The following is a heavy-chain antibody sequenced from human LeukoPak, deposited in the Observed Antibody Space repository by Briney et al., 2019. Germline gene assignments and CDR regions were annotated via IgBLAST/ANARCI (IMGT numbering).Heavy chain of an antibody. CDR3: ASYSGSYAYYGY. CDR2: IYASGST. V-gene: IGHV4-4*07. Sequence: PSETLSLTCTVSGASTSSYYWSWIRQPAGKGLEWIGRIYASGSTNYNPSLKSRVTMSVDTSKNQFSLKLSSVTAADTAVYYCASYSGSYAYYGYWGQGTLVTVSS. CDR1: GASTSSYY. D-gene: IGHD1-26*01. J-gene: IGHJ4*02.